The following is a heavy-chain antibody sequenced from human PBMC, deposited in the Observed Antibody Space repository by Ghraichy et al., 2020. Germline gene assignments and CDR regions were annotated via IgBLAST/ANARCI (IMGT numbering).Heavy chain of an antibody. CDR2: IFYSGST. CDR1: GGSISNSY. CDR3: ARLVAVAGTSDYFDY. D-gene: IGHD6-19*01. V-gene: IGHV4-59*01. Sequence: SETLSLTCTVSGGSISNSYWTWIRQPPGKGLDWIGYIFYSGSTNYNSSLKSRVIISVDTSKNQFSLKLSSVTAADAAVYYCARLVAVAGTSDYFDYWGQGTLVTVSS. J-gene: IGHJ4*02.